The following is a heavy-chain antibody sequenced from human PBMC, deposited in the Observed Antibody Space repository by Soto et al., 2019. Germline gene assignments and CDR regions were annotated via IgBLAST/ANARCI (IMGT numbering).Heavy chain of an antibody. CDR2: IWYDGSNK. Sequence: PGGSLRLSCASSGFTFSSYGMHWVRQAPGKGLEWVAVIWYDGSNKYYADSVKGRFTISRDNSKNTLYLQMNSLRAEDTAVYYCARDQGQWINAFDIWGQGTMVTVSS. CDR1: GFTFSSYG. D-gene: IGHD5-12*01. J-gene: IGHJ3*02. CDR3: ARDQGQWINAFDI. V-gene: IGHV3-33*01.